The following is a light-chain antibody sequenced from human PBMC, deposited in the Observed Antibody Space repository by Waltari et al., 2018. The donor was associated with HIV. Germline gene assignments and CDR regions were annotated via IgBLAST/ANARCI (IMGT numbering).Light chain of an antibody. Sequence: QSVLTQPPSVSEATRQRVTISCSGSSSNIGNNAVNWSQQLPGKAPKLLIYYDDLLPSGVSDRFSGSKSGTSASLAISGLQSEDEADYYCAAAWDDSLNGPVFGGGTKLTVL. V-gene: IGLV1-36*01. CDR3: AAAWDDSLNGPV. J-gene: IGLJ2*01. CDR2: YDD. CDR1: SSNIGNNA.